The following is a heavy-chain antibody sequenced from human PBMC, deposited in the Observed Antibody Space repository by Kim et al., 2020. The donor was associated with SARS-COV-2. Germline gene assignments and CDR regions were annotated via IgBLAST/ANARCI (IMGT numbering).Heavy chain of an antibody. Sequence: SVKGRFTISRDNSKNTLYLQMNSLRAEDTAVYYCARKTYYYGSGEVFDIWGQGTMVTVSS. CDR3: ARKTYYYGSGEVFDI. D-gene: IGHD3-10*01. V-gene: IGHV3-30*07. J-gene: IGHJ3*02.